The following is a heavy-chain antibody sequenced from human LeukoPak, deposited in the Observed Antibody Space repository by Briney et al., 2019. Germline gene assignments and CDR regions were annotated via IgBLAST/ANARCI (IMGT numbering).Heavy chain of an antibody. J-gene: IGHJ4*02. CDR2: ISNSGTIT. V-gene: IGHV3-23*01. Sequence: PGGSLRLSCAVSGFTFSRLAMNWVRQAPGKGLEWVSIISNSGTITSYADSVKGRFTISRDNSKNTVYLQMNSLRAEDTALYYCTTESFHYWGQGTLVAVSS. CDR1: GFTFSRLA. D-gene: IGHD3-10*01. CDR3: TTESFHY.